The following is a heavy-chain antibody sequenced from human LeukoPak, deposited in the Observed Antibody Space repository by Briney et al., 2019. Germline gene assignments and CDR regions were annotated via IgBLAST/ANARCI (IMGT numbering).Heavy chain of an antibody. V-gene: IGHV3-66*04. Sequence: GGSLRLSCTVSGFSVSAIYLSWVRQVPGKGLQWVSGIYSAGTSFHAESLEGRFTISRDNAKNSLYLQMNSLRAEDTALYYCARPIRSGSYSFFGFDIWGQGTMVTVSS. CDR2: IYSAGTS. J-gene: IGHJ3*02. D-gene: IGHD1-26*01. CDR1: GFSVSAIY. CDR3: ARPIRSGSYSFFGFDI.